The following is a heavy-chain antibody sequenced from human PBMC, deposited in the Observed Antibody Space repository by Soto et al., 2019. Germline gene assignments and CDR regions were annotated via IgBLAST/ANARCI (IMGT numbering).Heavy chain of an antibody. Sequence: ASVKVSCRASGYTFTSYGISWVRQAPGQGLEWMGWISAYNGNTNYAQKLQGRVTMTTDTSTSTAYMAQRSLKSDETAVQYLARANPYRPGAFDYRGHGTLCTLSS. V-gene: IGHV1-18*01. D-gene: IGHD3-16*02. CDR1: GYTFTSYG. CDR3: ARANPYRPGAFDY. CDR2: ISAYNGNT. J-gene: IGHJ4*01.